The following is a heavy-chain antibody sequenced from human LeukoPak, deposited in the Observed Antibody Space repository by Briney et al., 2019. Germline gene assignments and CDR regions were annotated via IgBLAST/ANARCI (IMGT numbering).Heavy chain of an antibody. D-gene: IGHD2-15*01. CDR1: GYTFTSYA. CDR2: INAGNGNT. Sequence: ASVKVSCKASGYTFTSYAVSWVRQAPGQRLEWMGWINAGNGNTKYSQEFQGRVTITRDTSASTAYMELSSLRSEDMAVYYCARGQIDCSGGSCYGYWFDPWGQGTLVTVSS. V-gene: IGHV1-3*03. J-gene: IGHJ5*02. CDR3: ARGQIDCSGGSCYGYWFDP.